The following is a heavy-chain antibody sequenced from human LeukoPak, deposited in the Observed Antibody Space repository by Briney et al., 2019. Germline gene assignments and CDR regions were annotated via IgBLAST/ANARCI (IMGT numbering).Heavy chain of an antibody. J-gene: IGHJ3*02. CDR3: ARARPGRGAFDI. CDR1: GGSFSGYY. V-gene: IGHV4-59*01. Sequence: SETLSLTCAVYGGSFSGYYWSWIRQPPGKGLEWIGYIYYSGSTNYNPSLKSRVTISVDTSKNQFSLKLSSVTAADTAVYHCARARPGRGAFDIWGQGTMVTVSS. CDR2: IYYSGST. D-gene: IGHD3-10*01.